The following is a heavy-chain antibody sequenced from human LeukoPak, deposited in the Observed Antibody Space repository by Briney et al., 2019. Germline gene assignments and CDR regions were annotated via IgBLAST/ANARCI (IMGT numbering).Heavy chain of an antibody. Sequence: SETLSLTCTVSGYSISSAYYWGWIRQPLGKGLEWIGSIYHSGSTYYDPSLKSRVTISVDTSKNQFSLKLSSVTAADTAVYFCARDPFIVVPAALRYMDVWGKGTTVTVSS. J-gene: IGHJ6*03. D-gene: IGHD2-2*01. CDR1: GYSISSAYY. CDR3: ARDPFIVVPAALRYMDV. V-gene: IGHV4-38-2*02. CDR2: IYHSGST.